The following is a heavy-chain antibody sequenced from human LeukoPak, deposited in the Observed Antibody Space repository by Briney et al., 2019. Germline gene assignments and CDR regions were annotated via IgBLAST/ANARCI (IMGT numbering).Heavy chain of an antibody. V-gene: IGHV3-21*01. CDR1: GFTFSRYS. CDR2: ISSSGSYI. D-gene: IGHD7-27*01. CDR3: ARDQLGIEVPFDY. Sequence: GSLRLSCAASGFTFSRYSMNWVRQAPGKGLEWVSSISSSGSYIYYADSVKGRFTISRDNAKNSLYLQMNSLRAEDTAVYYCARDQLGIEVPFDYWGQGTLVAVSS. J-gene: IGHJ4*02.